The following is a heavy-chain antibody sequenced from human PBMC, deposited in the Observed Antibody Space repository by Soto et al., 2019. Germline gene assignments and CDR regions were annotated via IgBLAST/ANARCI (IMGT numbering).Heavy chain of an antibody. V-gene: IGHV3-30*03. CDR2: ISYDGTKK. Sequence: QVQLAESGGGVVQPGRSLRLSCATSGFVSNDYDIHWVRQAPGKELAWLASISYDGTKKYYAESVKGRFTISRDNSKNTLSLQLNSLGAEDTAVYYCSRGIKGGLDAWGPGTLVTVSS. CDR3: SRGIKGGLDA. D-gene: IGHD2-21*01. J-gene: IGHJ5*02. CDR1: GFVSNDYD.